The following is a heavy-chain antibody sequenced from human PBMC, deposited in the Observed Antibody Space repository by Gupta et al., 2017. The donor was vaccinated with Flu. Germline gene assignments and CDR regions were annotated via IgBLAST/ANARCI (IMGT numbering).Heavy chain of an antibody. CDR2: IYYSGST. CDR3: ARLGRCIGGSCYPERVDF. Sequence: YWGGIRQPAGKGLEWIATIYYSGSTYYNPSLKSRVTISVDTSKNHFSPRLTSVTAADTAMYYCARLGRCIGGSCYPERVDFWGQGTLVTVSS. D-gene: IGHD2-15*01. CDR1: Y. J-gene: IGHJ4*02. V-gene: IGHV4-39*02.